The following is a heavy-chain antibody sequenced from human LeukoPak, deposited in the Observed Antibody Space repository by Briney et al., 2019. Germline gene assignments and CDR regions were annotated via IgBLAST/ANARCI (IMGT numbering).Heavy chain of an antibody. D-gene: IGHD2-2*01. Sequence: PSETLSLTCTVSGGSISSSSYYWGWIRQPPGKGLEWIGSIYYSGSTYYNPSLKSRVTISVDTSKNQFSLKLSSVTAADTAVYYCARGGGHYAPRRYFDYWGQGTLVTVSS. CDR1: GGSISSSSYY. CDR3: ARGGGHYAPRRYFDY. V-gene: IGHV4-39*07. J-gene: IGHJ4*02. CDR2: IYYSGST.